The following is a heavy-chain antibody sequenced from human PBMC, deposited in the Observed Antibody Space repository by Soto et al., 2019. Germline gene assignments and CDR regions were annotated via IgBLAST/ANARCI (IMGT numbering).Heavy chain of an antibody. V-gene: IGHV3-7*04. CDR2: IKQDGSEK. Sequence: SGGSLRLSCAASGFTFSSYWMSWVRQAPGKGLEWVANIKQDGSEKYYVDSVKGRFTISRDNAKNSLYLQMNSLRAEDTAVYYWARFDSSGYFAFDYWGEETLVTVP. CDR3: ARFDSSGYFAFDY. J-gene: IGHJ4*02. D-gene: IGHD3-22*01. CDR1: GFTFSSYW.